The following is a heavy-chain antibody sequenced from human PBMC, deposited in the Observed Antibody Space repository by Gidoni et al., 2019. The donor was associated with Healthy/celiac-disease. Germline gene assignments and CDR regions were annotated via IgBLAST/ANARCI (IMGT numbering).Heavy chain of an antibody. J-gene: IGHJ5*02. CDR3: ARDRSTVTTYNWFDP. CDR2: INPSGGST. D-gene: IGHD4-17*01. Sequence: QVQLVPSGAEVKKPGASVKVSCKASGYTFTSYYMHWVRQAPGQGLEWMGIINPSGGSTSYAQKFQGRVTMTRDTSTSTVYMELSSLRSEDTAVYYCARDRSTVTTYNWFDPWGQGTLVTVSS. CDR1: GYTFTSYY. V-gene: IGHV1-46*01.